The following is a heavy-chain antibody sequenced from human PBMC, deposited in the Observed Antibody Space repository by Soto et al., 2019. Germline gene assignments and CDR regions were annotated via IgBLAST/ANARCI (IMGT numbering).Heavy chain of an antibody. CDR2: IFYTGTT. Sequence: PSETLSLTCTVSGGSITSSDHHWAWVRQPPGKGLEWIGSIFYTGTTYYSPSLKRRVTISVDPPKNQFSLKLSSVTAADTAVYYCARGSRRGGDFDYWGQGTLVTVSS. J-gene: IGHJ4*02. V-gene: IGHV4-39*01. D-gene: IGHD3-16*01. CDR1: GGSITSSDHH. CDR3: ARGSRRGGDFDY.